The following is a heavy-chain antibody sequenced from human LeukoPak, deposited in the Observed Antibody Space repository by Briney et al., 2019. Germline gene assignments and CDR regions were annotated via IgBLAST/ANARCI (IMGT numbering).Heavy chain of an antibody. CDR3: AKAPDFVWGSYRNNYFDS. CDR1: GFTFSDHT. D-gene: IGHD3-16*02. J-gene: IGHJ5*01. Sequence: GGSLRLSCVAPGFTFSDHTMTWGCRAPGETFECVSAATGSGPTTYYRASVTGRFTMSRDNSNNLVFLEMNDLRVEDTAVYYCAKAPDFVWGSYRNNYFDSWGQGTLVSVS. CDR2: ATGSGPTT. V-gene: IGHV3-23*01.